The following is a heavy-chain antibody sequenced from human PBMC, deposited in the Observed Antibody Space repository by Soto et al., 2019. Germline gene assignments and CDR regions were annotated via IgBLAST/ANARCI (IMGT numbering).Heavy chain of an antibody. CDR2: TYYRSKWYN. Sequence: SQTLSRTCAISGDSVSSNSAAWNWIRQSPSRGLEWRGRTYYRSKWYNDYAVSVKSRITINPDTSKNQFSLQLNSVTPEDTAVYYCARDPVLRGSSGWPYYYYYGMDVWGHATMVTVSS. D-gene: IGHD6-19*01. CDR1: GDSVSSNSAA. CDR3: ARDPVLRGSSGWPYYYYYGMDV. J-gene: IGHJ6*02. V-gene: IGHV6-1*01.